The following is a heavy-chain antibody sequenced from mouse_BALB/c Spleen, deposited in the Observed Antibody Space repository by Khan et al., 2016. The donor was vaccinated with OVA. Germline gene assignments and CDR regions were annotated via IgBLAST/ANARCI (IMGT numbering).Heavy chain of an antibody. D-gene: IGHD2-3*01. CDR3: ARDGSRYNYAMDY. Sequence: EVQLQESGPGLVKPSQSLSLTCTVTGYSFTSDYAWNWIRQFPGNKLGWMGYISYSGSPNYNPSLKSRISITLDTSNNQFFLQLNSLTTEDTATYYCARDGSRYNYAMDYWGQGTSVTVSS. CDR2: ISYSGSP. V-gene: IGHV3-2*02. J-gene: IGHJ4*01. CDR1: GYSFTSDYA.